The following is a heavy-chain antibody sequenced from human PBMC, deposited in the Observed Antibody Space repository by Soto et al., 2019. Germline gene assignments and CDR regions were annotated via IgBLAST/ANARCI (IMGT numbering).Heavy chain of an antibody. CDR2: ISGSGGST. CDR1: GFTFSSYA. Sequence: PGGSLRLSCAASGFTFSSYAMSWVRQAPGKGLEWVSAISGSGGSTYYADSVKGRFTISRDNSKNTLYLQMNSLRAEDTAVYYCAKAQREIVVPYNWFDPWGQGTLVTVSS. CDR3: AKAQREIVVPYNWFDP. D-gene: IGHD3-22*01. J-gene: IGHJ5*02. V-gene: IGHV3-23*01.